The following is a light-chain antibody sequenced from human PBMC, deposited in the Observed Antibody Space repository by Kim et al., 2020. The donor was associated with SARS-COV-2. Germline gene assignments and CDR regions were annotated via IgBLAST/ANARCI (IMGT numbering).Light chain of an antibody. J-gene: IGKJ2*01. Sequence: EIVLTQSPGTLSLSPGERATLSCRASQSVTNSYLAWYQQKPGQAPRLLIYGASSRATDITDRFSGSGSGTDFTLTISRLEPEDFAVYYYQQYGNSPDMNTFGQGTKLEI. CDR1: QSVTNSY. CDR2: GAS. CDR3: QQYGNSPDMNT. V-gene: IGKV3-20*01.